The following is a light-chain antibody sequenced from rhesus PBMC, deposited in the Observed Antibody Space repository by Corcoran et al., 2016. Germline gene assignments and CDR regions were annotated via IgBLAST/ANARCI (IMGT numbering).Light chain of an antibody. J-gene: IGKJ1*01. CDR2: KAS. CDR3: QQYNRIPRT. V-gene: IGKV1-22*01. CDR1: QSISSW. Sequence: DIQMTQSPSSLSASVGDTVTITCRASQSISSWLAWDQQKPGKAPKLLIYKASTLQSGVPSRLCGSGSGTDFTLTISSLQSEDFATYYCQQYNRIPRTFGQGTKVEIK.